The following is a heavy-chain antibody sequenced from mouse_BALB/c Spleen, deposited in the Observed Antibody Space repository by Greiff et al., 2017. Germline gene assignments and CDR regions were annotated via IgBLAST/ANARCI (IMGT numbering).Heavy chain of an antibody. CDR3: ASLTGTFYAMDY. Sequence: VQLQQSGAELVKPGASVKLSCTASGFNIKDTYMHWVKQRPEQGLEWIGRIDPANGNTKYDPKFQGKATITADTSSNTAYLQLSSLTSEDTAVYYCASLTGTFYAMDYWGQGTSVTVSS. D-gene: IGHD4-1*01. J-gene: IGHJ4*01. V-gene: IGHV14-3*02. CDR2: IDPANGNT. CDR1: GFNIKDTY.